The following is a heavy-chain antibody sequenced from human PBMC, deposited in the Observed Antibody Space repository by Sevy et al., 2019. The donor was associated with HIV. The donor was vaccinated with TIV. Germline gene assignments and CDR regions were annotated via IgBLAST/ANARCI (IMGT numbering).Heavy chain of an antibody. V-gene: IGHV3-23*01. D-gene: IGHD3-22*01. J-gene: IGHJ3*01. Sequence: GGSLRLSCATSGFTSTPYAVAWVRQAPGKGLEWVAAISGSGAIIYYADSRKARLIISRDRTNNTVYLQMKRLRAEDTAFYYCAKDRYYFDSSGYYYHHDAFDVWGRGTMVTVSS. CDR1: GFTSTPYA. CDR3: AKDRYYFDSSGYYYHHDAFDV. CDR2: ISGSGAII.